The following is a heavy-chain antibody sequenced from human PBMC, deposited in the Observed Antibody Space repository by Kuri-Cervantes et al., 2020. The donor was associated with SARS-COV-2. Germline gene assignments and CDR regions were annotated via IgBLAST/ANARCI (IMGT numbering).Heavy chain of an antibody. CDR1: GGSISSYY. J-gene: IGHJ3*02. D-gene: IGHD2-2*01. Sequence: SCTVSGGSISSYYWSWIRQPPGKGLEWIGYIYYSGSTNYNPSLKSRVTISVDTSKNQFYLKLSSVTAADTAVYYCARTHYATLLDIWGQGTMVTVSS. CDR2: IYYSGST. V-gene: IGHV4-59*01. CDR3: ARTHYATLLDI.